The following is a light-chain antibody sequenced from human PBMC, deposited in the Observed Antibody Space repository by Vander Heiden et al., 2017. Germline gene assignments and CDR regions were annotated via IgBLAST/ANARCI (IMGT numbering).Light chain of an antibody. J-gene: IGKJ1*01. CDR2: AAS. CDR3: QQSYSTLWT. V-gene: IGKV1-39*01. Sequence: DIKMTQPPSSLSASVGDRVTITCRTSQSISSHLNWYQQKPGKAPKLLIYAASNLQSGVPSRFSGSGSGTDFTLTISSLQPEDFATYYCQQSYSTLWTFGQGTKVEIK. CDR1: QSISSH.